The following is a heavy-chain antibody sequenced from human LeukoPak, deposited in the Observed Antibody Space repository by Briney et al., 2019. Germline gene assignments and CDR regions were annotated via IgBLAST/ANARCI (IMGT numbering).Heavy chain of an antibody. Sequence: ASVTVSCKASGYTFTSYDINWVRQATGQGLEWMGWMNPNSGNTGYAQKFQGRVTMTRNTSISTAYMELSSLRSEDTAVYYCARGQLRFLEWFFRPWRWFDPWGQGTLVTVSS. D-gene: IGHD3-3*01. CDR2: MNPNSGNT. CDR1: GYTFTSYD. V-gene: IGHV1-8*01. CDR3: ARGQLRFLEWFFRPWRWFDP. J-gene: IGHJ5*02.